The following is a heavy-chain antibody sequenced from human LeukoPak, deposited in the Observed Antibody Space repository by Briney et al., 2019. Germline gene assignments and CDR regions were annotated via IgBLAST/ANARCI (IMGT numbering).Heavy chain of an antibody. V-gene: IGHV4-34*01. D-gene: IGHD6-13*01. CDR1: GGSFSGYY. Sequence: PSDTLPLTCAVYGGSFSGYYWSWIRQPPGKGLEWIGEINHSGSTNYNPSLKSRVTISVDTSKNQFSLKLSSVTAADTAVYYCARKGRQQLSTWGQGTLVTVSS. CDR3: ARKGRQQLST. CDR2: INHSGST. J-gene: IGHJ5*02.